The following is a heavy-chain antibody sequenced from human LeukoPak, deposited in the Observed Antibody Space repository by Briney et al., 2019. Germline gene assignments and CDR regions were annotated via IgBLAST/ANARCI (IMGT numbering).Heavy chain of an antibody. Sequence: SETLSLTSTVSGGSISSYLWSWIRHPPGKGLEWLGYTYYNGSTSYNPILKSRVIKSVDTSKRHFSLKLSSVTAADTAVDYWARHVDQYGSGSYYSQNWFDPWGQGTLVTVSS. CDR3: ARHVDQYGSGSYYSQNWFDP. CDR1: GGSISSYL. D-gene: IGHD3-10*01. V-gene: IGHV4-59*08. J-gene: IGHJ5*02. CDR2: TYYNGST.